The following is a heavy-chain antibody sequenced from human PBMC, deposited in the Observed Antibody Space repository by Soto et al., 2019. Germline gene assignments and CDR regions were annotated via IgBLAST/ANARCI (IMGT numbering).Heavy chain of an antibody. V-gene: IGHV1-18*01. CDR2: INADNGDT. J-gene: IGHJ5*02. D-gene: IGHD3-10*01. Sequence: GASVKVSCKASGYTFSNYGFSWVRQAPGQGLEWLGWINADNGDTNYAQRLQGRLTMTTDISTNTAYMDLRSLRSDDTAVYYCARDLAWGTETKKYSGSGTYYNNWLDPWGQGTLVTVSS. CDR3: ARDLAWGTETKKYSGSGTYYNNWLDP. CDR1: GYTFSNYG.